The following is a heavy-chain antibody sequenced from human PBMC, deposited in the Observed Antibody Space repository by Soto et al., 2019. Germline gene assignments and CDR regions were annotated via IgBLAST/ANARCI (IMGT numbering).Heavy chain of an antibody. D-gene: IGHD2-2*01. CDR1: AFTFSCYA. CDR3: ASFDNVVVPAAPIFHGLHV. V-gene: IGHV3-30-3*01. CDR2: ISYDGSNK. Sequence: GGSLRLSCAASAFTFSCYARHWVRQAPGKGLEWVAVISYDGSNKYYADSVKGRFTISRDNSKNTLYLQMNSLRGEDTAVYYCASFDNVVVPAAPIFHGLHVRGQGNKVHVSS. J-gene: IGHJ6*01.